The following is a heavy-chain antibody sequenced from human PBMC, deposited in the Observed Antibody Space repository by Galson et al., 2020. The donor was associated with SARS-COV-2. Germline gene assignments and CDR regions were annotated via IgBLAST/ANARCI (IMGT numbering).Heavy chain of an antibody. D-gene: IGHD3-9*01. CDR1: GGSISSSSYY. CDR2: IYYSGST. Sequence: SQTLSLTCTVSGGSISSSSYYWGWIRQPPGKGLEWIGSIYYSGSTYYNPSLKSRVTISVDTSKNQFSLKLSSVTAADTAVYYCARLLAGYYDILTGSIKGYYFDYWGQGTLVTVSS. CDR3: ARLLAGYYDILTGSIKGYYFDY. J-gene: IGHJ4*02. V-gene: IGHV4-39*01.